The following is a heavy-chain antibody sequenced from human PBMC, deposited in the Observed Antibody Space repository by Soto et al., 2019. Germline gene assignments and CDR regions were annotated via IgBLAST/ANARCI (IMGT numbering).Heavy chain of an antibody. Sequence: HPGGSLRLSCAASGFTFSSYAMNWVRQAPGKGLEWVSVISGRDSSTYYADSVKGRFTISRDNSKNTLYVQMNSLRADDTAIYYFAKGISGYQAPHALWGQGSRVIVSS. CDR3: AKGISGYQAPHAL. J-gene: IGHJ4*02. D-gene: IGHD5-12*01. V-gene: IGHV3-23*01. CDR1: GFTFSSYA. CDR2: ISGRDSST.